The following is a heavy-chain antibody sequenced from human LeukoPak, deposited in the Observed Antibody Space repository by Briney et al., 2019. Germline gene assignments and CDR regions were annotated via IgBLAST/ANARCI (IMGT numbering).Heavy chain of an antibody. CDR2: IYYSGST. J-gene: IGHJ4*02. V-gene: IGHV4-39*01. CDR1: GGSISSSSYY. D-gene: IGHD6-19*01. CDR3: ANAQYSSGWYSDY. Sequence: SETLSLTCTVSGGSISSSSYYWGWIRQPPGKGLEWIGSIYYSGSTHYNPSLKSRVTISVDTSKNQFSLKLSSVTAADTAVYYCANAQYSSGWYSDYWGQGTLVTVSS.